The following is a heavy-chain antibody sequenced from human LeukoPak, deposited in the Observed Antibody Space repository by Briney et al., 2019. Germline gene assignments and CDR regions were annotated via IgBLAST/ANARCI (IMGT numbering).Heavy chain of an antibody. CDR1: GFTFSAYA. CDR2: INIKGDGT. D-gene: IGHD3-9*01. CDR3: ARVPILTGSYYFDY. J-gene: IGHJ4*02. V-gene: IGHV3-64*01. Sequence: SGGSLRLSCAASGFTFSAYAFHWVRQAPGKGLEYVSAINIKGDGTYYANSVKGRFTISRDNSMNTVYLQMGSLTTDDMAVYYCARVPILTGSYYFDYWGQGTLVTVSS.